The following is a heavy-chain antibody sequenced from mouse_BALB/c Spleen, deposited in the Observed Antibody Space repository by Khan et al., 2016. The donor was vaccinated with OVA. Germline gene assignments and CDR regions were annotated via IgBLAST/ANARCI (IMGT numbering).Heavy chain of an antibody. Sequence: QVQLQQSGAELARPGASVTLSCKASGYTFTDYYINWMRQRTGQGLEWIGEIYPRSDNTYYNEKFKGKATLTADKSSSTAYMQLSSLTSEDSAVYFCAREWAAWFPYWGQGTLVTVSA. CDR3: AREWAAWFPY. CDR2: IYPRSDNT. J-gene: IGHJ3*01. V-gene: IGHV1-77*01. CDR1: GYTFTDYY.